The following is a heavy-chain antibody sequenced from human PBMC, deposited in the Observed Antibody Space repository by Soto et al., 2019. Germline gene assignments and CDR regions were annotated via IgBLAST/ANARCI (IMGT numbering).Heavy chain of an antibody. CDR1: SYTFTNYA. CDR2: ISAYNGNT. CDR3: ARNSGSYSHPYFDY. V-gene: IGHV1-18*01. D-gene: IGHD1-26*01. Sequence: GAPVKVSCKASSYTFTNYAISWVRQAPGQGLEWMGWISAYNGNTNYAQRLQGRVTMTTDTSTTTAYMELRSLRSDDTAVYYCARNSGSYSHPYFDYWGQGTLVTVSS. J-gene: IGHJ4*02.